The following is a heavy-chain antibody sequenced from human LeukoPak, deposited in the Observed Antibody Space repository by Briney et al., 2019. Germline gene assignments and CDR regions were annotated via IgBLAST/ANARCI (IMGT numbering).Heavy chain of an antibody. CDR2: IHYIGNT. Sequence: SETLSLTCTVSGDSISTSGYYWSWIRQHPGTGLEWIAYIHYIGNTYYNPSLESRVTMSVDTSSNQFSLNVASVTAADTAVHYCARVRDDYFFDYWGQGILVTVSS. D-gene: IGHD3-3*01. J-gene: IGHJ4*02. CDR1: GDSISTSGYY. CDR3: ARVRDDYFFDY. V-gene: IGHV4-31*03.